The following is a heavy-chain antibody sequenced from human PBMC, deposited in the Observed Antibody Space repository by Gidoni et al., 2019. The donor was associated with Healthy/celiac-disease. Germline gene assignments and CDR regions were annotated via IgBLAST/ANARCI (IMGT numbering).Heavy chain of an antibody. CDR2: IRGSGGST. CDR3: AKFPDLGDFQH. J-gene: IGHJ1*01. CDR1: AFTFSSYS. Sequence: EVQLLESGGGLVQHGGSLRLSCAASAFTFSSYSMSWFRQAPGKGLSWASAIRGSGGSTYYADSVKGRFTISRDNSKNTLYLQMNSLRAEDTAVYYCAKFPDLGDFQHWGQGTLVTVSS. V-gene: IGHV3-23*01. D-gene: IGHD3-16*01.